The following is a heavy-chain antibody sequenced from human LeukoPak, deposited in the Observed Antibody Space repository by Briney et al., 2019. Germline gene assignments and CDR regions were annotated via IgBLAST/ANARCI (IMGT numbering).Heavy chain of an antibody. CDR3: ARGVIRSSWPITARPYYFDY. CDR2: INHSGST. D-gene: IGHD6-13*01. J-gene: IGHJ4*02. V-gene: IGHV4-39*07. CDR1: GGSISSGGYY. Sequence: PSETLSLTCTVSGGSISSGGYYWSWIRQPPGKGLEWIGEINHSGSTNYNPSLKSRVTISVDTSKNQFSLKLSSVTAADTAVYYCARGVIRSSWPITARPYYFDYWGQGTLVTVSS.